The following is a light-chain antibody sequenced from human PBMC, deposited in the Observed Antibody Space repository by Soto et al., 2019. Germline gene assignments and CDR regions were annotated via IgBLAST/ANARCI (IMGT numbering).Light chain of an antibody. J-gene: IGKJ1*01. CDR2: GAS. CDR3: QQYHNWPKT. CDR1: QSVSSN. V-gene: IGKV3-15*01. Sequence: EIVMTQSPATLSVSPGERATLSCRASQSVSSNLAWYQQKPGQAPRLLIYGASTRATGIPARFSGSGSGTAFTLTISSLQSEDVAVYYCQQYHNWPKTFGQGTKVEIK.